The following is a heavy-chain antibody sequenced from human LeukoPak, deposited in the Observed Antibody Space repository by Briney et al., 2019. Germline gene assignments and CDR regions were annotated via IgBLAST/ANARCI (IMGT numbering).Heavy chain of an antibody. Sequence: GASVKVSCKASGYAFTGYYVHWVRQAPGLGLEWMGCINPNSGATNYAQKFQGRVTMTRDTSITTAYMEVTRLRSDDTAVYYCAIKGEDYFDTSGPLDYWGQGTLVTVSS. CDR3: AIKGEDYFDTSGPLDY. J-gene: IGHJ4*02. CDR1: GYAFTGYY. CDR2: INPNSGAT. D-gene: IGHD3-22*01. V-gene: IGHV1-2*02.